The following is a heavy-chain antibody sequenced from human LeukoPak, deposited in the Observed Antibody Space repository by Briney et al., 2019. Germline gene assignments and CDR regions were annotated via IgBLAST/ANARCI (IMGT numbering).Heavy chain of an antibody. Sequence: PSETLSLTCAVYGGSFSGYYWSWIRQPPGKGLEWTGEINHSGSTNYNPSLKSRVTISVDTSKNQFSLKLSSVTAADTAVYYCARLDDYYFDYWGQGTLVTVSS. CDR3: ARLDDYYFDY. CDR2: INHSGST. D-gene: IGHD3/OR15-3a*01. J-gene: IGHJ4*02. V-gene: IGHV4-34*01. CDR1: GGSFSGYY.